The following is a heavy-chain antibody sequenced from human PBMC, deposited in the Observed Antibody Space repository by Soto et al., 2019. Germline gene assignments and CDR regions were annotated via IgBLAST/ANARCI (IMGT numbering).Heavy chain of an antibody. Sequence: SETLSLTCTVSGGSSSSGAYYWSWIRQHPGKGLGWIGYISYSGSTYYNPSLKSRVTISVDTSKNQFSLRLSSVTAADTAVYYCARNSATTVTTWGAFDIWGQGTMVTVSS. CDR3: ARNSATTVTTWGAFDI. CDR2: ISYSGST. V-gene: IGHV4-31*03. CDR1: GGSSSSGAYY. J-gene: IGHJ3*02. D-gene: IGHD4-17*01.